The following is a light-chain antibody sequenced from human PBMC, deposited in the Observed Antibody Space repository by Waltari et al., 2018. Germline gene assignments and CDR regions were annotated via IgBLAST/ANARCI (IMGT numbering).Light chain of an antibody. J-gene: IGKJ4*01. CDR1: QTVRTTY. CDR3: QQYDISPLT. V-gene: IGKV3-20*01. Sequence: IVFTQSTGTLSLSPGERATLSCSASQTVRTTYLAWYQQKPGQAPTLLIYGASSRATGIPDRFSGSGSGTDFSLTISSLQPEDFAVYYCQQYDISPLTFGGGTKVEIK. CDR2: GAS.